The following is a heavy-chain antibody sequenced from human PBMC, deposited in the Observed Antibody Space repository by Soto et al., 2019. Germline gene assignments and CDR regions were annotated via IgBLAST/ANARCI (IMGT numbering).Heavy chain of an antibody. Sequence: PGGSLRLSCAASGFTFSAHYMDWVRQAPGKGLEWGGRIKNKANSYTTEYAASVEGRFTISREDSQNSLYLQMNSLKTEDTAVYYCARVSLVGPSGGRYFDYWGQGSQVAVSS. D-gene: IGHD1-26*01. CDR1: GFTFSAHY. CDR3: ARVSLVGPSGGRYFDY. J-gene: IGHJ4*02. CDR2: IKNKANSYTT. V-gene: IGHV3-72*01.